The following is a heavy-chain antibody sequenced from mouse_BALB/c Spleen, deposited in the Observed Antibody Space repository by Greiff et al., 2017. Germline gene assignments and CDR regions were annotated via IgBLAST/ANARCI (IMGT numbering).Heavy chain of an antibody. CDR1: GFSLSTSGMG. J-gene: IGHJ4*01. CDR3: ARIGTGYAMDY. D-gene: IGHD3-3*01. CDR2: IYWDDDK. Sequence: QVTLKVSGPGILQPSQTLSLTCSFSGFSLSTSGMGVSWIRQPSGKGLEWLAHIYWDDDKRYNPSLKSRLTISKDTSRNQVFLKITSVDTADTATYYCARIGTGYAMDYWGQGTSVTVSS. V-gene: IGHV8-12*01.